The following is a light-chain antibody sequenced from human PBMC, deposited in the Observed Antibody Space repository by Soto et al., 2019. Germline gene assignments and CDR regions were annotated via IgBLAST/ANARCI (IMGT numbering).Light chain of an antibody. J-gene: IGKJ5*01. CDR3: QQYDNLPIT. CDR1: QSISSW. V-gene: IGKV1-33*01. CDR2: DAS. Sequence: DIQMPQSPSTLCASVGDRVTISCRASQSISSWLAWYQQKPGKAPKLLIYDASNLETGVPSRFSGSGSGTDFTFTISSLQPEDIATYYCQQYDNLPITFGQGTRLEIK.